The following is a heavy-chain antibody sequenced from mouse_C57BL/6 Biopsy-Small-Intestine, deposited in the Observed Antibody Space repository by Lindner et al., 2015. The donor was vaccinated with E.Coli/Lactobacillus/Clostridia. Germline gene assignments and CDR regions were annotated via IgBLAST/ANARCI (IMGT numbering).Heavy chain of an antibody. Sequence: VQLQESGAELAKPGASVKLSCKASGYTFTSYWIHWVKQRPGQGLEWIGYINPSTGYTKYSQRFKDKATLTADKSSSTAYMQLNSLTYEDSAAYFCARNDYDHYYAMDYWGQGTSVTVSS. D-gene: IGHD2-4*01. V-gene: IGHV1-7*01. CDR2: INPSTGYT. CDR1: GYTFTSYW. J-gene: IGHJ4*01. CDR3: ARNDYDHYYAMDY.